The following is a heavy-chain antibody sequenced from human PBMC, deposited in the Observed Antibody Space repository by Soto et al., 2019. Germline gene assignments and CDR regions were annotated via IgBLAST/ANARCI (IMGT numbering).Heavy chain of an antibody. D-gene: IGHD3-22*01. CDR2: IYYSGST. Sequence: SETLSLTCTVSGGSISSGDYYWSWIRQPPGKGLEWIGYIYYSGSTYYNPSLKSRVTISVDTSKNQFSLKLSSVTAADTAVYYCARESRGDSSGFYYYYGMDAWGQGTTVTVSS. CDR3: ARESRGDSSGFYYYYGMDA. J-gene: IGHJ6*02. V-gene: IGHV4-30-4*01. CDR1: GGSISSGDYY.